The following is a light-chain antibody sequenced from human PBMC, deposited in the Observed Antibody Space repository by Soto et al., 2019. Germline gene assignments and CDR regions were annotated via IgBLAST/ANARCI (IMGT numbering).Light chain of an antibody. CDR2: DAS. CDR3: QQYDNRPSIT. V-gene: IGKV1-33*01. CDR1: QDISNY. J-gene: IGKJ5*01. Sequence: DIQMTQSPSSLSASVGDRVTITCPASQDISNYLNWYQQKPGKAPKLLIYDASNLETGVPSMFSGSVSGTYFTFSISSLQPDDMATYYCQQYDNRPSITVGQGTRLEIK.